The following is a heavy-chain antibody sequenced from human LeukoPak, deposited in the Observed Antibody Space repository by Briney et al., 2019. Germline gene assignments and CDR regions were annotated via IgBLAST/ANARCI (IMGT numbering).Heavy chain of an antibody. CDR1: GYTFSDYY. V-gene: IGHV1-2*02. CDR2: INPNSGVT. Sequence: ASVKVSCKTSGYTFSDYYMHWVRQAPGQGLEWMGWINPNSGVTNYAQRFQGRVTLTRDTSISTAYIELKSLRSDDTAVYYCARDLNDYCATTNCFTATDVDTTVVDNWGQGTLVTVSS. CDR3: ARDLNDYCATTNCFTATDVDTTVVDN. J-gene: IGHJ4*02. D-gene: IGHD5-18*01.